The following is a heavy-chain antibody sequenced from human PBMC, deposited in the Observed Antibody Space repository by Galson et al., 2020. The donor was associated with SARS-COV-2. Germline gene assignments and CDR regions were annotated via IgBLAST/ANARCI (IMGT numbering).Heavy chain of an antibody. Sequence: SETLSLTCAVSGYSVSTTNYWGWVRLAPGKGLEWIGSIYPNGRTYYNPSLESRVTISVDTSRNQFSLTLASVTAAVTAFYYCARQGVNMIVLVTVPGWFFVLWGRGTLVTVSS. CDR1: GYSVSTTNY. J-gene: IGHJ2*01. CDR2: IYPNGRT. D-gene: IGHD2-21*02. V-gene: IGHV4-38-2*01. CDR3: ARQGVNMIVLVTVPGWFFVL.